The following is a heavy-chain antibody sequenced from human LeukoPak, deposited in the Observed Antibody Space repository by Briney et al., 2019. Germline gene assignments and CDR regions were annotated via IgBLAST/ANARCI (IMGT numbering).Heavy chain of an antibody. V-gene: IGHV1-24*01. CDR1: GYTPTELS. CDR2: FDPEDGET. J-gene: IGHJ3*01. D-gene: IGHD3-22*01. Sequence: ASVKVSCKVSGYTPTELSMHWVRQAPGKGLEWMGGFDPEDGETIYAQKFQGRVTMTEDTSTDTAYMELSSLRSEDTAVYYCARVRITMIPPHDAFDFWGQGTMVTVSS. CDR3: ARVRITMIPPHDAFDF.